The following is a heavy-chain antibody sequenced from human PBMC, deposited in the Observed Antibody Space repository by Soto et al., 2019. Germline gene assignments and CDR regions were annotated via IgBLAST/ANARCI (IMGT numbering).Heavy chain of an antibody. D-gene: IGHD6-13*01. V-gene: IGHV3-9*01. CDR3: AKDIAAAHSHGMDV. CDR1: GFTFDECV. CDR2: ISWNSGGI. Sequence: EVQLVESGGGLAQPGRSLRLSCVASGFTFDECVMHWVRQVPGKGLEWVSSISWNSGGIGYADSVKGRFTISRDNAKKSLYLQMNSLRVEDTALYYCAKDIAAAHSHGMDVWGQGTTVTVSS. J-gene: IGHJ6*02.